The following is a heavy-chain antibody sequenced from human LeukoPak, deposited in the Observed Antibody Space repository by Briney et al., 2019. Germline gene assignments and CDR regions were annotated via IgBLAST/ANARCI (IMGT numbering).Heavy chain of an antibody. V-gene: IGHV4-59*01. CDR1: GGAITGYY. J-gene: IGHJ4*02. CDR2: THYGGTT. Sequence: SETLSPTCTVSGGAITGYYWGWIRQPPGKGLDWVGHTHYGGTTNYNPSLKSRVTISVDTSNNQFSLKLTSVTAADTAVYYCARGYSTSWTYYFDYWGQGALVTVSS. CDR3: ARGYSTSWTYYFDY. D-gene: IGHD6-13*01.